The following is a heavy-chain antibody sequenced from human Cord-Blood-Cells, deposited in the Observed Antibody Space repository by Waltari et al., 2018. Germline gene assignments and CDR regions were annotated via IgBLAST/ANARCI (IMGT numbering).Heavy chain of an antibody. J-gene: IGHJ4*02. Sequence: QVQLVESGGGVVQPGRSLRLSCAASGFTFSSYGMHWVRQAPGKGLEGVAVILYDGSNKYYADSVKGRFTISRDNSKNTLYLQMNSLRAEDTAVYYCARGEDSGYDYWGQGTLVTVSS. V-gene: IGHV3-33*01. CDR1: GFTFSSYG. CDR2: ILYDGSNK. CDR3: ARGEDSGYDY. D-gene: IGHD5-12*01.